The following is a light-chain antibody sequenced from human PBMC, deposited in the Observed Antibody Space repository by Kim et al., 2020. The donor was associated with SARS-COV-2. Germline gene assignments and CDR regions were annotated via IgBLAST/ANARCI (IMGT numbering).Light chain of an antibody. CDR2: QDS. Sequence: SYELTQPPSVSVSPGQTASITCSGDKLGDKYACWYQQKPGQSPVLVIYQDSERPSGIPERFSGSNSGNTATLTISGTQAMDEADYYCQAWDRSGVFGGGT. CDR1: KLGDKY. J-gene: IGLJ2*01. V-gene: IGLV3-1*01. CDR3: QAWDRSGV.